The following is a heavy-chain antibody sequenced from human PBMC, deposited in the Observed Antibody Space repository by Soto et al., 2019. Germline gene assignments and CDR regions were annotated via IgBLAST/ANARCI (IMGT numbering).Heavy chain of an antibody. CDR1: GGSISSSSYY. CDR3: AIYEGGDYELHFDY. V-gene: IGHV4-39*01. Sequence: PSETLSLTCTVSGGSISSSSYYWGWIRQPPGKGLEWIGSIYYSGSTYYNPSLKSRVTISVDTSKNQFSLKLSSVTAADTAVYYCAIYEGGDYELHFDYWGQGTLVTVSS. D-gene: IGHD4-17*01. CDR2: IYYSGST. J-gene: IGHJ4*02.